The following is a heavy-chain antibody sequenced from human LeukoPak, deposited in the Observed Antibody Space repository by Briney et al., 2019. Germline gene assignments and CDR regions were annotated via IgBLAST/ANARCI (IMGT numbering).Heavy chain of an antibody. CDR1: GYTFTSYY. D-gene: IGHD2-21*02. Sequence: ASVKVSCKASGYTFTSYYMHWVRQAPGQGLECMGIINPSGGSTSYAQKFQGRVTMTRDTSTSTVYMDLSSLRSEDTAVYYCARAGSDYCGGDCPKFDYWGQGTLVTVSS. CDR3: ARAGSDYCGGDCPKFDY. V-gene: IGHV1-46*01. J-gene: IGHJ4*02. CDR2: INPSGGST.